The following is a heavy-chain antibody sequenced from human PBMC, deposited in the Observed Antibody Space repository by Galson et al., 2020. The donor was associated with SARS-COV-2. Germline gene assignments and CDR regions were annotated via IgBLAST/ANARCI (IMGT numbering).Heavy chain of an antibody. J-gene: IGHJ6*02. CDR2: ISAYNGNT. D-gene: IGHD3-10*01. CDR1: GYTFTSYG. V-gene: IGHV1-18*04. CDR3: ARDGLYGSGASDRYYYYYGMDV. Sequence: ASVKVSCKASGYTFTSYGISWVRQAPGQGLEWMGWISAYNGNTHYAQKLQGRVTMTTDTSTSTAYMELRSLRSDDTAVYYCARDGLYGSGASDRYYYYYGMDVWGQGTTVTVSS.